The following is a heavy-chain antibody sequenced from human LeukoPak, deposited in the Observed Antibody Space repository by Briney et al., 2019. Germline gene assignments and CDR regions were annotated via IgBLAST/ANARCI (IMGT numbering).Heavy chain of an antibody. CDR3: ATPDSSHY. Sequence: PSETLSLTCTVSGDSVSSTNYYWGWIRQPPGRGLEWIASIRYSESAYYSPSLKSRATISVDTSKTQFSLRLRSLPATDTAVYYCATPDSSHYWGQGTLVTVSS. D-gene: IGHD3-22*01. CDR1: GDSVSSTNYY. CDR2: IRYSESA. J-gene: IGHJ4*02. V-gene: IGHV4-39*01.